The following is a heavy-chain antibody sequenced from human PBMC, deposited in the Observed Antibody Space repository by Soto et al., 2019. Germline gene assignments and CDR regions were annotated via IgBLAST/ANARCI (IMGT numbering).Heavy chain of an antibody. CDR2: INPSGGST. V-gene: IGHV1-46*01. CDR3: ARDMIVVVDDAFDI. D-gene: IGHD3-22*01. CDR1: GYPFTYYY. J-gene: IGHJ3*02. Sequence: ASVKVSCKAYGYPFTYYYIHWVRQAPGQGLEWMGMINPSGGSTTYAQKFEGRVTMTRDTSARTVYMELSSLRSGDTAVYYCARDMIVVVDDAFDIWG.